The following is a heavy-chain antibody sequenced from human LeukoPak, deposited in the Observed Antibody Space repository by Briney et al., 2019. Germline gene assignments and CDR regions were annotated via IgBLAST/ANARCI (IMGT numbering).Heavy chain of an antibody. J-gene: IGHJ4*02. V-gene: IGHV3-23*01. CDR1: GFSVSSLG. CDR3: AQGFSSGWYPY. D-gene: IGHD6-19*01. CDR2: ISVNGETT. Sequence: GGSLRLSCAVSGFSVSSLGMSWVRQAPGKGLEWISAISVNGETTWYADSVRGRFIISRDNSKNTLYLQLSSLRAEDTAVYYCAQGFSSGWYPYWGQGSLVSVSS.